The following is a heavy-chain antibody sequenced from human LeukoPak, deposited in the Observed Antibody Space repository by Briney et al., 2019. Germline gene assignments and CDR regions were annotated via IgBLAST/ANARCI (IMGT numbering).Heavy chain of an antibody. CDR1: GFTLSNYW. J-gene: IGHJ4*02. CDR2: INSDGSDT. CDR3: ARGHYYDSSGYYYLTDY. Sequence: GGSLRLSCEASGFTLSNYWMHWVRQAPGKGLVWVSRINSDGSDTTYADSVTGRFTISRDNAKNTLYLQMNSLRAEDTAVYYCARGHYYDSSGYYYLTDYWGQGTLVTVSS. D-gene: IGHD3-22*01. V-gene: IGHV3-74*01.